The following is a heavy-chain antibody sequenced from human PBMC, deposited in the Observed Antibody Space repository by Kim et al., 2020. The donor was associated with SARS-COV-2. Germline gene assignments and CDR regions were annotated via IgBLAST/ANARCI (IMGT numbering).Heavy chain of an antibody. CDR1: GFTFSSFA. D-gene: IGHD6-13*01. CDR2: IGSGGTT. CDR3: AKGVRSSSSYGMDV. Sequence: GGSLRLSCAASGFTFSSFAMSWVRQAPGKGLEWVSVIGSGGTTYYADSGKGRFTISRDNSKNTLYLQMNSLRVEDTAVYYCAKGVRSSSSYGMDVWGQGTTVTVSS. J-gene: IGHJ6*02. V-gene: IGHV3-23*01.